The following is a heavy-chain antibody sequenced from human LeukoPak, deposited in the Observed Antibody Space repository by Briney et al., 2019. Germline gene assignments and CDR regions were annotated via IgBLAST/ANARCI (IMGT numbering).Heavy chain of an antibody. D-gene: IGHD2-15*01. Sequence: GGSLRLSCAASGFTFSSYAMSWVRQAPGKGLEWVSTISGSGGSTYYADSVKGRFTISRDTSKNTLYLQMNSLRAEDTAVYYCAKVGCSGGSCSRYFDYWGQGTLVTVSA. V-gene: IGHV3-23*01. CDR3: AKVGCSGGSCSRYFDY. CDR2: ISGSGGST. CDR1: GFTFSSYA. J-gene: IGHJ4*02.